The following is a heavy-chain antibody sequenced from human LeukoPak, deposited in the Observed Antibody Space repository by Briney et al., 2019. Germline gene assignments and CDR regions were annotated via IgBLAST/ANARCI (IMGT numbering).Heavy chain of an antibody. V-gene: IGHV3-23*01. D-gene: IGHD6-13*01. CDR3: AKMYSSSWYSPHFDY. CDR1: GFTFSSYA. CDR2: ISGSGGRT. Sequence: PGGSLRLSCSASGFTFSSYAMRWVRQAPGKGLEGVSAISGSGGRTYYADSVKGRFTISRDNSKNTLYLQMNSLRAEDTAVYYCAKMYSSSWYSPHFDYWGQGTLVTVSS. J-gene: IGHJ4*02.